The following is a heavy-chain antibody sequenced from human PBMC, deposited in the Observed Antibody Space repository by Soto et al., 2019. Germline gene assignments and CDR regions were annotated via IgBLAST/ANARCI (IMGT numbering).Heavy chain of an antibody. CDR1: GYTFTSYY. Sequence: ASVKVSCKASGYTFTSYYMHWVRQAPGQGLEWMGIINPSGGSTSYAQKFQGRVTMTRDTSTSTVYMELSSLRSEDTAVYYCARLREYYYDSSGYFDYYGMDVWGQGTTVTVSS. J-gene: IGHJ6*02. D-gene: IGHD3-22*01. CDR2: INPSGGST. CDR3: ARLREYYYDSSGYFDYYGMDV. V-gene: IGHV1-46*01.